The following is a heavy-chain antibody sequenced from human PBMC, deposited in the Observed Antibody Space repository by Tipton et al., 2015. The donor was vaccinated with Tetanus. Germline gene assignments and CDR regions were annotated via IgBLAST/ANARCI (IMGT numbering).Heavy chain of an antibody. Sequence: SLRLSCAASGFTFINYAMGWVRQAPGKGLQWVSSISGSGDSTYYSDSMKGRFTISRDNSKNTLYLQMNSLRAEDTAVYYCAKVDIGSAPTRGYFDYWGQGTLVSVSA. D-gene: IGHD3-10*01. CDR2: ISGSGDST. V-gene: IGHV3-23*01. J-gene: IGHJ4*02. CDR1: GFTFINYA. CDR3: AKVDIGSAPTRGYFDY.